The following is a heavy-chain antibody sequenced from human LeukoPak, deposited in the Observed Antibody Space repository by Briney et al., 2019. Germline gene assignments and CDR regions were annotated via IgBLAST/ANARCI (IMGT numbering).Heavy chain of an antibody. CDR2: INPNTGGK. CDR1: GYTFTGYY. CDR3: ARVGDGLNDGFDI. Sequence: ASVKVSCKASGYTFTGYYMNWVRQAPGQGLEWMGRINPNTGGKNYAQTFQGSVTMTRATYITTVYMELSRLRSDDTAVYYCARVGDGLNDGFDIWGQGTMVTVSS. J-gene: IGHJ3*02. V-gene: IGHV1-2*06. D-gene: IGHD5-24*01.